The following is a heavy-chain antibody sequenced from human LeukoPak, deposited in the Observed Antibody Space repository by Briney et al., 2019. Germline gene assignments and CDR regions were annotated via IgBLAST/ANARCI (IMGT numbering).Heavy chain of an antibody. V-gene: IGHV1-2*02. CDR3: ARIRSIAAAVNYYYYYMDV. D-gene: IGHD6-13*01. CDR1: GYTFTVYY. J-gene: IGHJ6*03. CDR2: INPNSGGT. Sequence: GASVKVSCKASGYTFTVYYIHWVRQAPGQGLEWMGWINPNSGGTNYAQKFQGRVTMTRDTSISTAYMELSRLRSDDTAVYYCARIRSIAAAVNYYYYYMDVWGKGTTVTVSS.